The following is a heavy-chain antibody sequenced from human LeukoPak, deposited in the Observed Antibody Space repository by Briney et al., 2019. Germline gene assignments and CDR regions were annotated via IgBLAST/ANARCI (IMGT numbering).Heavy chain of an antibody. D-gene: IGHD4-17*01. CDR3: ARNFYSYGDPRFDP. J-gene: IGHJ5*02. CDR1: GNSFTSYW. Sequence: GESLKISCKCSGNSFTSYWIGWVRQMPGKGLEWMGIIYPGDSDTRYSPSFQGQVTISADKSISTAYLQWSSLKASDTAMYYCARNFYSYGDPRFDPWGQGTLVTVSS. V-gene: IGHV5-51*01. CDR2: IYPGDSDT.